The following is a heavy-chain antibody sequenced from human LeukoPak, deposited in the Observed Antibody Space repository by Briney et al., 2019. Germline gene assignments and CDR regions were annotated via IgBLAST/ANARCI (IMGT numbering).Heavy chain of an antibody. D-gene: IGHD5-18*01. CDR1: GFTFSSYW. V-gene: IGHV3-7*01. Sequence: HPGGSLRLSCAASGFTFSSYWMSWVRQAPGKGLEWVANIKQDRSEKYYVDSVKGRFTISRDNAKNSLYLQMNSLRAEDTAVYYCARDLFGYSYGFDYWGQGTLVTVSS. CDR2: IKQDRSEK. J-gene: IGHJ4*02. CDR3: ARDLFGYSYGFDY.